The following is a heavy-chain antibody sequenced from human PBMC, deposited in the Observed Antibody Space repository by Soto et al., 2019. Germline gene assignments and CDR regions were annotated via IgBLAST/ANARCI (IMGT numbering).Heavy chain of an antibody. D-gene: IGHD1-7*01. CDR3: ARANWNYHTNGGMEV. CDR1: GGTFSSYA. V-gene: IGHV1-69*13. Sequence: SVKVSCKASGGTFSSYAISWVRQAPGQGLEWMGGIIPIFGTANYAQKFQGRVTITADESTSTAYMELSSLRSEDTAVYYCARANWNYHTNGGMEVWGQGTTVTVSS. J-gene: IGHJ6*02. CDR2: IIPIFGTA.